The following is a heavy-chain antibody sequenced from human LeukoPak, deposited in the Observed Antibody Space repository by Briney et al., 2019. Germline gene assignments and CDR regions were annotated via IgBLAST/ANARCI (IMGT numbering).Heavy chain of an antibody. Sequence: GESLKISCQASGYTFTSYWIGWVRQLPGKGLEWMGVVYPGDSDTRYSPPFQGHVTTSVDKSISTAYLQWSSLKASDTAMYYCARQHSLFGDDFDIWGQGTMVTVSS. CDR3: ARQHSLFGDDFDI. CDR2: VYPGDSDT. D-gene: IGHD2-21*01. J-gene: IGHJ3*02. V-gene: IGHV5-51*01. CDR1: GYTFTSYW.